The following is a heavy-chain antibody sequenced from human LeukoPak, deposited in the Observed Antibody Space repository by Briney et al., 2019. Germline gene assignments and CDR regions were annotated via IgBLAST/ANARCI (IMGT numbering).Heavy chain of an antibody. CDR3: ARVAPKYYYDSSGTPYAFDI. V-gene: IGHV3-11*04. J-gene: IGHJ3*02. CDR1: GFTFSDYY. CDR2: ISSSGSTI. Sequence: GGSLRLSCAASGFTFSDYYMSWIRQAPGKGLEWVSYISSSGSTIYYADSVKGRFTISRDNAKNSLYLQMNSLRAEDTAVYYCARVAPKYYYDSSGTPYAFDIWGRGTMVTVSS. D-gene: IGHD3-22*01.